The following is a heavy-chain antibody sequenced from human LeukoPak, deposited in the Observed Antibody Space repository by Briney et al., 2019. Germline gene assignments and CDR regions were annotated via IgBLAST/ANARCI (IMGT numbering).Heavy chain of an antibody. V-gene: IGHV4-61*02. CDR1: GGSISSDRYY. CDR2: IHISGST. Sequence: SQTLSLTCTVSGGSISSDRYYWSWIRQPAGKELEWIGRIHISGSTNYNPSLKSRVTISVDTSKNQFSLKLSSVTAADTAVYYCARALSSFWFDPLGRGTLVTVSS. J-gene: IGHJ5*02. CDR3: ARALSSFWFDP. D-gene: IGHD2-2*01.